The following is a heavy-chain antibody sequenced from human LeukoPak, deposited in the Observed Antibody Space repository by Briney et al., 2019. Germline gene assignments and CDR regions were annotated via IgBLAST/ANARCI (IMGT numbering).Heavy chain of an antibody. D-gene: IGHD4-23*01. CDR3: AKDDNLVTPAYYFDY. CDR2: ISYDGSNK. V-gene: IGHV3-30*18. CDR1: GFTFSSYS. Sequence: GGSLRLSCAASGFTFSSYSMNWVRQAPGKGLEWVAVISYDGSNKYYADSVKGRFTISRDNSKNTLYLQMNSLRAEDTAVYYCAKDDNLVTPAYYFDYWGQGTLVTVSS. J-gene: IGHJ4*02.